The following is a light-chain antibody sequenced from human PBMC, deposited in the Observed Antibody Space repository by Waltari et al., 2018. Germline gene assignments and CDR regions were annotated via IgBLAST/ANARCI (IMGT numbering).Light chain of an antibody. CDR3: HQTYSMPFT. V-gene: IGKV1-39*01. CDR2: DTS. J-gene: IGKJ3*01. CDR1: QTINNY. Sequence: IQMTQSPSSLSASVGHRVNTACRASQTINNYLSWYRQKVGKAPEPLLYDTSTLQTGVPSRFSGSGSGTEFTLTISSLQPEDFATYYCHQTYSMPFTFGPGTKVDMK.